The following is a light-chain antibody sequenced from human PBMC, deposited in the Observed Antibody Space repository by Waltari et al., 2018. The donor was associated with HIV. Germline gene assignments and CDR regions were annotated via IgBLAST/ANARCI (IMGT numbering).Light chain of an antibody. CDR3: QQYGSSPQT. CDR2: DAS. J-gene: IGKJ1*01. V-gene: IGKV3-11*01. Sequence: DIVLTQSLVTLSLSPGERATLSCRASQSVGRNFAWYQQKTGQAPRLLIFDASKRATGIPARFSGSGSGTDFTLTITSLEPEDFAVYYCQQYGSSPQTFGQGTKVEIK. CDR1: QSVGRN.